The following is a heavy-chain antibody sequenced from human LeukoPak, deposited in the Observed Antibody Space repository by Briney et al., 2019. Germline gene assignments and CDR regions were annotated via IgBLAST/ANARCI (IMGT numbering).Heavy chain of an antibody. CDR3: ARTIGAGRYSSGWYSDY. Sequence: PSETLSLTCTVSGGSISSYYWSWIRQPPGKGLEWIGYIYYSGSTNYNPSLKSRVTISVDTSKNQFSLKLSSVTAADTAVYYCARTIGAGRYSSGWYSDYWGQGTLVTVSS. J-gene: IGHJ4*02. CDR2: IYYSGST. CDR1: GGSISSYY. D-gene: IGHD6-19*01. V-gene: IGHV4-59*01.